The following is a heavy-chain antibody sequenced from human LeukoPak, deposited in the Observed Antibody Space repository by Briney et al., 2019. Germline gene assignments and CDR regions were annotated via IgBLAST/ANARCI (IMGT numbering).Heavy chain of an antibody. D-gene: IGHD4-17*01. CDR2: IYYSGST. J-gene: IGHJ4*02. CDR1: GGSISSYY. Sequence: SETLSLTCTVSGGSISSYYWSWIRQPPGKGLEWIGYIYYSGSTNYNPSLKSRVTISVDTSKNQFSLKLSSVTAADTAVYYCARQALRMAPFDYWGQGTLVTVPS. V-gene: IGHV4-59*08. CDR3: ARQALRMAPFDY.